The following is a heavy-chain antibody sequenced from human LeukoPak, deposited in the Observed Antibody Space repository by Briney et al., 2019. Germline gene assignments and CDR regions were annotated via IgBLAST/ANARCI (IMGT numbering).Heavy chain of an antibody. CDR2: IYHSGST. J-gene: IGHJ5*02. CDR3: ARAHQGSPSTEGGWFDP. V-gene: IGHV4-30-2*01. D-gene: IGHD2-15*01. CDR1: GGSISSGGYS. Sequence: SQTLSLTCAVSGGSISSGGYSWSWIRQPPGKGLEWIGYIYHSGSTYYNPSLKSRVTISVDRSKNQFSLKLSSVTAADTAVYYCARAHQGSPSTEGGWFDPWGQGTLVTVSS.